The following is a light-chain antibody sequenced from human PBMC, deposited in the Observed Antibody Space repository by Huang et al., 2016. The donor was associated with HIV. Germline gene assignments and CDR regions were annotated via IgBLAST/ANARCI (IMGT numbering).Light chain of an antibody. CDR3: QQYNNWPLT. CDR2: CAS. V-gene: IGKV3-15*01. CDR1: QSVSSN. Sequence: EIVLTQSPATLSVSPGDRATLSCRASQSVSSNLAWHKQKPGQAPRLLIYCASTRATAIPARFSGSGSGTEFTLTISSLQSEDFAVYYCQQYNNWPLTFGGGTKVEIK. J-gene: IGKJ4*01.